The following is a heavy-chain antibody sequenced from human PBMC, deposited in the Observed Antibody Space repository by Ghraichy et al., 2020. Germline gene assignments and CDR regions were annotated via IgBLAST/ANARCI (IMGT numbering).Heavy chain of an antibody. J-gene: IGHJ4*02. CDR1: GGSFTTYY. D-gene: IGHD5-12*01. Sequence: SETLSLTCTVSGGSFTTYYWSWIRQPPGKGLQWIGYAHSSGSAYYNRSLKSRVTISVDTSQNQFSLRVTSLTAADTAVYYCARRHGYGGSMDSWGQGTLVSVSS. CDR3: ARRHGYGGSMDS. CDR2: AHSSGSA. V-gene: IGHV4-59*12.